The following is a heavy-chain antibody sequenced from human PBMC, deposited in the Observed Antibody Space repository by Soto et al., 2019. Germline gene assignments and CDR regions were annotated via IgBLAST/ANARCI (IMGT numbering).Heavy chain of an antibody. CDR3: ARRGHCTNGVCYEVYYYYMDV. CDR1: GFTFSSYW. D-gene: IGHD2-8*01. Sequence: EVQLVESGGGLVQPGGSLRLSCAASGFTFSSYWMHWVRQAPGKGLVWVSRINSDGSSTSYADSVKGRFTISRDNAKNTLYLQMNSLRAEDTAVYCCARRGHCTNGVCYEVYYYYMDVWGKGTTVTVSS. V-gene: IGHV3-74*01. CDR2: INSDGSST. J-gene: IGHJ6*03.